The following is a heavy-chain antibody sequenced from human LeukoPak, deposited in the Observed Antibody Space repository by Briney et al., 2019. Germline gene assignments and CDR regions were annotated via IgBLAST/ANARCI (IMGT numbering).Heavy chain of an antibody. J-gene: IGHJ5*02. D-gene: IGHD4-23*01. V-gene: IGHV3-23*01. CDR3: AKDSQATPGRWFDP. CDR1: GFTFTNYA. CDR2: ISYSGGST. Sequence: PGGSLRLSCAASGFTFTNYAMSWVRQAPGKGLEWVSSISYSGGSTYYADSVKGRFTISRDNSKSTLYLQINSLRAEDTAIYYCAKDSQATPGRWFDPWGQGTLVTVSS.